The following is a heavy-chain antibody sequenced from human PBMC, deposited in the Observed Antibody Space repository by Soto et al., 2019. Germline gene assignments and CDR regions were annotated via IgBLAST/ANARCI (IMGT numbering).Heavy chain of an antibody. CDR3: ARDSTAGTFYYYYGMDV. Sequence: PGGSLRLSCAASGFTFSSYSMNWVRQAPGKGLEWVSSISSSSSYIYYADSVKGRFTISRDNAKNSLYLQMNSLRAEDTAVYYCARDSTAGTFYYYYGMDVWGQGTTVTVSS. CDR1: GFTFSSYS. D-gene: IGHD6-13*01. J-gene: IGHJ6*02. CDR2: ISSSSSYI. V-gene: IGHV3-21*01.